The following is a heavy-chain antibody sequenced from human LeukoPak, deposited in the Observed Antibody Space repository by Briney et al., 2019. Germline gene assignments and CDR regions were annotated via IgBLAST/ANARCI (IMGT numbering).Heavy chain of an antibody. CDR2: IYYSGST. CDR1: GGSISSSSYY. Sequence: PSETLSLTCTVSGGSISSSSYYWGWIRQPPGKGLEWIGSIYYSGSTYYNPSLKSRVTISVDTSKNQFSLKLSSVTAADTAVYYCARHKYYYGSGINLPRPYYYYCMDVWGKGTTVTISS. D-gene: IGHD3-10*01. V-gene: IGHV4-39*01. CDR3: ARHKYYYGSGINLPRPYYYYCMDV. J-gene: IGHJ6*03.